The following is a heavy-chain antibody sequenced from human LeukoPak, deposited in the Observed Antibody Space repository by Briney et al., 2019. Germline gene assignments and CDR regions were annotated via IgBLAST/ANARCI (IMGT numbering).Heavy chain of an antibody. CDR1: GFTFSSYW. Sequence: GGSLRLSCAASGFTFSSYWMSWVRQAPGKGLEWVANIKQDGSEKYYVDSLKGRFTISRDNAKNSLYLQMNSLRAEDTAVYYCAIVKYDWGVGNYYYMDVWGEGTTVTVSS. D-gene: IGHD3-16*01. CDR3: AIVKYDWGVGNYYYMDV. J-gene: IGHJ6*03. V-gene: IGHV3-7*01. CDR2: IKQDGSEK.